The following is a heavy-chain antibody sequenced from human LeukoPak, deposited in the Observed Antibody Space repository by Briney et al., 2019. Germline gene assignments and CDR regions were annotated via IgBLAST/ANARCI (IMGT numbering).Heavy chain of an antibody. J-gene: IGHJ3*02. V-gene: IGHV1-69*13. D-gene: IGHD2-2*02. CDR1: GGSFSSYA. Sequence: ASVKVSCKASGGSFSSYAISWVRQAPGQGREWMGGIIPIFGTANYAQKFQGRVTITADESTSTAYMELSSLRSEDTAVYYCARREDIVVVPAAIPRGGYFVWLGAFDIWGQGTMVTVSS. CDR3: ARREDIVVVPAAIPRGGYFVWLGAFDI. CDR2: IIPIFGTA.